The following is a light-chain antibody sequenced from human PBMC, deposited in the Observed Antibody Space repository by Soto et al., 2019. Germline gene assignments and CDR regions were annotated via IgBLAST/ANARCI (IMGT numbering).Light chain of an antibody. CDR3: AAWDDSLNGWV. J-gene: IGLJ3*02. Sequence: QSVLTQPPSASGTPGQRVTISCSGSSSNIGSNTVNWYQQLPGTAPKLLIYSNNQRPSGVPDRFSVSKSGTSASLAISGLQSEDEAEYYCAAWDDSLNGWVFGGGTKITVL. CDR2: SNN. CDR1: SSNIGSNT. V-gene: IGLV1-44*01.